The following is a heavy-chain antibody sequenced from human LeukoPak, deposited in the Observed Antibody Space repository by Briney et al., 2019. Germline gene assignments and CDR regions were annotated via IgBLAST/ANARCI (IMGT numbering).Heavy chain of an antibody. V-gene: IGHV1-18*01. CDR3: ARDWDARNNFFDP. Sequence: ASVKVSCQASGYTFTNYGISWVRQAPGQGLEWMGWISTNSDIRTYAQTLQGRFTMTTDTATTTAYMELNNLTFDDTAVYYCARDWDARNNFFDPWGQGTPVTVSS. CDR2: ISTNSDIR. J-gene: IGHJ5*02. CDR1: GYTFTNYG. D-gene: IGHD1-20*01.